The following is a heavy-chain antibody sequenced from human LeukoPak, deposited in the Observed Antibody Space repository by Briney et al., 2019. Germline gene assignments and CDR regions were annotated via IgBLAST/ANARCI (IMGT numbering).Heavy chain of an antibody. D-gene: IGHD3-3*01. CDR3: ARDNVGYYDFWSGFPLDY. V-gene: IGHV3-21*01. Sequence: GGSLRLSCAASGFTFSSYEMNWVRQAPGKGLEWVSSISSSSSYIYYADSVKGRFTISRDNAKNSLYLQMNSLRAEDTAVYYCARDNVGYYDFWSGFPLDYWGQGTLVTVSS. J-gene: IGHJ4*02. CDR1: GFTFSSYE. CDR2: ISSSSSYI.